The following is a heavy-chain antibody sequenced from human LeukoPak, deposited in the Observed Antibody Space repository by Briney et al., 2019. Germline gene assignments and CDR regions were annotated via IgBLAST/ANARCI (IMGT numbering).Heavy chain of an antibody. CDR1: GGSISSYY. J-gene: IGHJ4*02. V-gene: IGHV4-59*04. D-gene: IGHD5-24*01. CDR2: IDHAGTT. Sequence: SETLSLTCTVSGGSISSYYWSWIRQPPGKGLEWIGTIDHAGTTFYNVSLKSRVTISVDTPNNQFSLRLNSVGAADTAVYYCVRRRDGYNQLDYWGQGTLVTVSS. CDR3: VRRRDGYNQLDY.